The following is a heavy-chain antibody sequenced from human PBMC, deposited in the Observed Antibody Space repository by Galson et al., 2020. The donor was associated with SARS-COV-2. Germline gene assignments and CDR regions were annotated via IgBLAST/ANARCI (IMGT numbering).Heavy chain of an antibody. J-gene: IGHJ6*02. CDR2: IDWDDDK. V-gene: IGHV2-70*11. CDR3: ARLYSSSWYVGGNYYYYYGMDV. CDR1: GISLSTSGMC. Sequence: ESGPTLVKPTQTLTLTCTFSGISLSTSGMCVSWIRQPPGKALEWLARIDWDDDKYYSTSLKTRPTISKDTSKNQVVLTMTNMDPVDTATYYCARLYSSSWYVGGNYYYYYGMDVWGQGTTVTVSS. D-gene: IGHD6-13*01.